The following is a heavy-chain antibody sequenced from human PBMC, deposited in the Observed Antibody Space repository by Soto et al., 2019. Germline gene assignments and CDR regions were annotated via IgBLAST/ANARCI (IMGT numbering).Heavy chain of an antibody. CDR2: IWYDGSNE. CDR1: GFSFSSYG. J-gene: IGHJ3*02. V-gene: IGHV3-33*01. D-gene: IGHD3-22*01. Sequence: QVQLVESGGGVVQPGTSLRLSCAASGFSFSSYGMQWVRQAPGKGLEWVAVIWYDGSNEDYADSVKGRFAISRDNSKTTLYLQMNSLRADDTAVYYCARDRDYYDNSGYALDIWGKGTVVTVSS. CDR3: ARDRDYYDNSGYALDI.